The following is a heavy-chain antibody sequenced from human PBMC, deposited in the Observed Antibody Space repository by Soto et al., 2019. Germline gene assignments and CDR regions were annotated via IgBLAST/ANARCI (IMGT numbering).Heavy chain of an antibody. CDR3: VRETLYGSTSCCHGIDV. Sequence: QVQLVQSGAEVKKPGASVKVSCKASGYTFTGYYMHWVRQAPGQGLEWMGWINPNSGGTNYAQKFQGWVTMTRDTSISTAYMELSRLRSDDTAVYYCVRETLYGSTSCCHGIDVWGQGTTVTVSS. CDR1: GYTFTGYY. CDR2: INPNSGGT. D-gene: IGHD2-2*01. V-gene: IGHV1-2*04. J-gene: IGHJ6*02.